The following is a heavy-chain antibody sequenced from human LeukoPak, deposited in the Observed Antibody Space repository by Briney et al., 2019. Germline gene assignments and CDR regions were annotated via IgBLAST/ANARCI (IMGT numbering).Heavy chain of an antibody. J-gene: IGHJ4*02. CDR2: ITTYNGNT. CDR3: ARSRVGVTTPFDF. CDR1: GYDFTNYN. D-gene: IGHD1-26*01. V-gene: IGHV1-18*01. Sequence: GASVRVSCKASGYDFTNYNINWARQAPGQGLERMGWITTYNGNTNYAQKFQGRVTTTTDTSTSTAYMELRSLRSDDTAVYYCARSRVGVTTPFDFWGQGTLVTVSS.